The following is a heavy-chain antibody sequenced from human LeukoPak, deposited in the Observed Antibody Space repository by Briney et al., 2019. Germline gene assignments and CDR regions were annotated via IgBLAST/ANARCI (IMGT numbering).Heavy chain of an antibody. CDR1: GFTFSSYS. J-gene: IGHJ3*02. D-gene: IGHD2-15*01. V-gene: IGHV3-48*04. Sequence: GGSLRLSCAASGFTFSSYSMNWVRQAPGKGLEWVSFISQSGSTIFYADSVKGRFTISRDNAKNSVYLQMSSLRAEDTAVFYCARDCSGGCYDAFDMWGQGTMVTVSS. CDR2: ISQSGSTI. CDR3: ARDCSGGCYDAFDM.